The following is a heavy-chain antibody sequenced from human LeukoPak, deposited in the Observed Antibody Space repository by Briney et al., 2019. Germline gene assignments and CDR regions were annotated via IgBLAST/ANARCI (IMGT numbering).Heavy chain of an antibody. CDR1: GGSFSGYY. V-gene: IGHV4-34*01. CDR3: ARGGQLVRGPYKXXXXXRXXDY. CDR2: INHSGST. Sequence: SETLSLTCAVYGGSFSGYYWSWIRQPPGKGLEWIGEINHSGSTNYNPSLKSRVTISVDTSKNQFSLKLSSVTAADTAVYYCARGGQLVRGPYKXXXXXRXXDYWGXGTLVTVS. D-gene: IGHD6-13*01. J-gene: IGHJ4*01.